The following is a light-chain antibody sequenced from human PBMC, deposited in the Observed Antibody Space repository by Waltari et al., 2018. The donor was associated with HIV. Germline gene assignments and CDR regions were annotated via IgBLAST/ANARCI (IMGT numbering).Light chain of an antibody. Sequence: QSVLTQPASASGNPGQRVTISCSGSRSNIGTNTVSWYQQLPATAPKLLIFSDAQLPSGVPDRFSCSKSGTSASLAISGLQFEDEAVYFCAVWDDSLDGQLVFGGGTLLTVL. V-gene: IGLV1-44*01. CDR1: RSNIGTNT. CDR3: AVWDDSLDGQLV. J-gene: IGLJ2*01. CDR2: SDA.